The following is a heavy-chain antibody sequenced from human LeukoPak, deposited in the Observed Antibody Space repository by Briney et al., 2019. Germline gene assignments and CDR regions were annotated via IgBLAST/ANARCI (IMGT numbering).Heavy chain of an antibody. J-gene: IGHJ3*02. D-gene: IGHD3-10*01. CDR1: GFTFSNYG. V-gene: IGHV3-23*01. CDR3: AKSQRLWFGGNDAFHI. CDR2: VSGSGRTT. Sequence: GGTLRLSCAASGFTFSNYGVSWVRQAPGKGLEWVSGVSGSGRTTYFADSVKGRFTISRDNSKNTVYLQMDSLRAEDTAVYYCAKSQRLWFGGNDAFHIWGQGTMVTVSS.